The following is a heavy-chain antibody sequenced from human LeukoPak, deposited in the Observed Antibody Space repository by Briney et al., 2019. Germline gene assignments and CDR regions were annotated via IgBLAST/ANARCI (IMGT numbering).Heavy chain of an antibody. CDR2: IIPILGIA. V-gene: IGHV1-69*02. CDR3: ARVGYSYGGDY. CDR1: GGTFISYT. D-gene: IGHD5-18*01. Sequence: SVKVSCKASGGTFISYTISWVRQAPGQGREWMGRIIPILGIANYAQKFQGRVTITADKSTSTAYMELSSLRSEDTAVYYCARVGYSYGGDYWGQGTLVTVSS. J-gene: IGHJ4*02.